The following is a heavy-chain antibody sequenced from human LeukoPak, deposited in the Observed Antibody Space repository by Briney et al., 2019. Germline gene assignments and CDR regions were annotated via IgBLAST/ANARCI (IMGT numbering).Heavy chain of an antibody. CDR1: GYTFASYG. CDR2: ISAYSGNI. V-gene: IGHV1-18*01. CDR3: ARASRYYYDSSGSAADY. D-gene: IGHD3-22*01. Sequence: ASVKVSCKASGYTFASYGISWVRQAPGQGLEWMGWISAYSGNINYAQKLQGRVTMTTDTSTSTAYMELRSLRSDDTAVYYCARASRYYYDSSGSAADYWGQGTLVTVSS. J-gene: IGHJ4*02.